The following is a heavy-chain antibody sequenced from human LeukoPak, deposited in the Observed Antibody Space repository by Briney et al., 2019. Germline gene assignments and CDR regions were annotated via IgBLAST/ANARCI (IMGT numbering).Heavy chain of an antibody. CDR1: GYTFTSYD. CDR3: ASGVGVRGPINWFDP. CDR2: MNTNSGNT. D-gene: IGHD3-10*01. V-gene: IGHV1-8*01. J-gene: IGHJ5*02. Sequence: ASVKVSCKASGYTFTSYDINWVRQATGQGLEWRGWMNTNSGNTGYAQKFQGRVTMTRNTSISTAYMELSSLRSEDTAVYYCASGVGVRGPINWFDPWGQGTLVTVSS.